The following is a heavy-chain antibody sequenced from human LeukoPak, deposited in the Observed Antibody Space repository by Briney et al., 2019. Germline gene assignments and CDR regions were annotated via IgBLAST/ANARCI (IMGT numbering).Heavy chain of an antibody. D-gene: IGHD3-10*01. J-gene: IGHJ4*02. Sequence: GGSLRLSCVASGFTFSNYWMHWVRQPPGKGLVWVSRIYVDGRTTNYADSVKGRFSISRDNAKNTLYLQMSSLRAEDTAVYYCARDRGPRTGFMVREAYDYWGQGTLVTVSS. CDR1: GFTFSNYW. V-gene: IGHV3-74*01. CDR2: IYVDGRTT. CDR3: ARDRGPRTGFMVREAYDY.